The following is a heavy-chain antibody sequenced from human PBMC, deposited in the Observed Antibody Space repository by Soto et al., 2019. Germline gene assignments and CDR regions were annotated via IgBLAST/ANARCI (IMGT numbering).Heavy chain of an antibody. CDR3: TPLDF. V-gene: IGHV3-7*01. CDR2: IKQDGSEK. Sequence: EVQLVESGGDLVQPGGSLRLSCAASGFSFSNYPMHWVRQAPGKGLEWVANIKQDGSEKHYVDSVKGRFTISRDNAKKSVFLQMNSLRAEDTAVYYCTPLDFWGQGTVVTVSS. J-gene: IGHJ4*02. CDR1: GFSFSNYP.